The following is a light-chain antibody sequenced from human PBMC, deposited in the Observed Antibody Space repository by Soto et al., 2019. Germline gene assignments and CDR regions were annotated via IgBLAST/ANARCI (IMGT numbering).Light chain of an antibody. J-gene: IGLJ3*02. CDR3: QAYDYSLTASV. V-gene: IGLV1-40*01. CDR1: SSNIGAGYD. Sequence: QSVLTQAPSESGAPGQRVTISCTGSSSNIGAGYDVHWYQQLPGAAPKLVIFGNRNRPSGVPERFSGSKSGTSASLAITGLQAEDEADYYCQAYDYSLTASVFGGGTKLTVL. CDR2: GNR.